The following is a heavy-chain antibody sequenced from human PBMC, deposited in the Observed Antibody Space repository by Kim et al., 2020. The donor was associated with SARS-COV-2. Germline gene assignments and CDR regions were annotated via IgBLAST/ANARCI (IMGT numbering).Heavy chain of an antibody. CDR1: GVSISSYY. CDR3: ARNPGQQLAPFFDN. J-gene: IGHJ4*02. D-gene: IGHD6-13*01. CDR2: IYYSGST. V-gene: IGHV4-59*08. Sequence: SETLSLTCTVSGVSISSYYWSWIRQPPGKGLEWIGYIYYSGSTNYNPSPKRRVTISVETSKNQFSLKLSSGTAADTAVYYCARNPGQQLAPFFDNWGQGTLVTVSS.